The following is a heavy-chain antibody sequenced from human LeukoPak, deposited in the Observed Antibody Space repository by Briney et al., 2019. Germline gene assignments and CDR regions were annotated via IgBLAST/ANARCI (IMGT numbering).Heavy chain of an antibody. D-gene: IGHD2-21*02. CDR2: IYHSGRT. Sequence: SETLSLTCTVSGYSISSGDYWGWIRQPPGKGLEWIGSIYHSGRTYYNPSLKSRVTISVDTSKNQVSLKLSSVTAADTAVYYCARVQGGGDSWGYYYYYMDVWGKGTTVTISS. J-gene: IGHJ6*03. CDR3: ARVQGGGDSWGYYYYYMDV. CDR1: GYSISSGDY. V-gene: IGHV4-38-2*02.